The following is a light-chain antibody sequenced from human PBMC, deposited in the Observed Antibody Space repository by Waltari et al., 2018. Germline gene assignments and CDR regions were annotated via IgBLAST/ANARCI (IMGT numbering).Light chain of an antibody. CDR1: NSDVGGYDF. J-gene: IGLJ2*01. CDR3: CSYAGGNNLL. V-gene: IGLV2-8*01. CDR2: AVR. Sequence: QSALTQPPSASGPPGQSVTISCTGTNSDVGGYDFVSWYQQHPGKAPKLMIYAVRKRPSGVPDRFSGSKSGNTASLTVSGLQADDEADYYGCSYAGGNNLLFGGGTKLTVL.